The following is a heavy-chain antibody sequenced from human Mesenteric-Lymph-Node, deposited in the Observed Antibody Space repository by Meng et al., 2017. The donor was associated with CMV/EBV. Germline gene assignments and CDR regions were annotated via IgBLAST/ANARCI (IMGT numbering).Heavy chain of an antibody. Sequence: GGSLRLSCAASGFTFSSYSMNWVRQAPGKGLEWVSSISSSSYIYYADSVKGRFTISRDNAKNSLYLQMNSLRAEDTAVYYCARLIAAAAPFDYWGQGTLVTVSS. J-gene: IGHJ4*02. CDR1: GFTFSSYS. CDR2: ISSSSYI. CDR3: ARLIAAAAPFDY. D-gene: IGHD6-13*01. V-gene: IGHV3-21*01.